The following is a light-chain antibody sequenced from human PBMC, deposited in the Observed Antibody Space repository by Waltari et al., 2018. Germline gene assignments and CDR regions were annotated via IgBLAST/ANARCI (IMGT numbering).Light chain of an antibody. J-gene: IGLJ7*01. CDR2: ENT. CDR3: GTWDSSLSGAV. Sequence: QSVLTQPPSVSAAPGQRVTISCSGGSSNIGHNYVSWYRQFPGTAPKLLIYENTELPSGIPGRFSGSKSGTSATLDITGLQAGDEADYYCGTWDSSLSGAVFGGGTHLTVL. CDR1: SSNIGHNY. V-gene: IGLV1-51*02.